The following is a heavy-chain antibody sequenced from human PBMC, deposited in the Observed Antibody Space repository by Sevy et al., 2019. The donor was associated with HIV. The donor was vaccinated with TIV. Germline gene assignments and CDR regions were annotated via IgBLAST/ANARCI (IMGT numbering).Heavy chain of an antibody. J-gene: IGHJ6*02. CDR3: ARHCSGGSCYSLLPHYYYGMDV. V-gene: IGHV3-7*01. Sequence: GGSLRLSCAASAFTFNMYWMTWVRQAPGKGLEWVANIKEDGSERNYLDSVKGRFTISRDNAKESLYLQINSLRAEDTAVYYCARHCSGGSCYSLLPHYYYGMDVWGQGTTVTVSS. D-gene: IGHD2-15*01. CDR2: IKEDGSER. CDR1: AFTFNMYW.